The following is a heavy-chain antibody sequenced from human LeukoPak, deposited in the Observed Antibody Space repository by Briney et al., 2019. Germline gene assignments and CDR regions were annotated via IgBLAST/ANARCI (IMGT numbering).Heavy chain of an antibody. D-gene: IGHD2-15*01. CDR1: GFTFSSYW. CDR2: INSDGSIT. J-gene: IGHJ3*02. CDR3: ARDPTPVDCSGGSCYPDAFDI. Sequence: GGSLRLSCAASGFTFSSYWMHWVRQAPGKGPVWVSRINSDGSITDYADSVKGRFTISRDNSKNTLYLQMNSLRAEDTAVYYCARDPTPVDCSGGSCYPDAFDIWGQGTMVTVSS. V-gene: IGHV3-74*01.